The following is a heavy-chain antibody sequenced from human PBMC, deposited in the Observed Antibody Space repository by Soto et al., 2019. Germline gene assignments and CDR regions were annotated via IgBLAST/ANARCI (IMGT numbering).Heavy chain of an antibody. V-gene: IGHV4-59*01. CDR1: GGSMNNFY. Sequence: QVQLQESGPGLVKPSETLSLTCTVSGGSMNNFYWSWIRQPPEKGLEWIGYIYYNGNTNYNPSLKSRITISVDTSKIQFSLRLNSVTAADTAVYYCARGGWSLDVWGQGALVTVSS. CDR2: IYYNGNT. D-gene: IGHD2-15*01. CDR3: ARGGWSLDV. J-gene: IGHJ4*02.